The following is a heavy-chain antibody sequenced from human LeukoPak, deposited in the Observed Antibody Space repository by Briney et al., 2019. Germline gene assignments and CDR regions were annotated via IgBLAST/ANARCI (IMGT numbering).Heavy chain of an antibody. J-gene: IGHJ6*02. Sequence: SVKVSCKASGGTFSSYTISWVRQAPGQGLEWMGRIIPILGIANYAQKFQGRVTITADKSTSTACMELSSLRSEDTAVYYCARGVVPAPYYYYGMDVWGQGTTVTVYS. CDR3: ARGVVPAPYYYYGMDV. CDR2: IIPILGIA. CDR1: GGTFSSYT. D-gene: IGHD2-2*01. V-gene: IGHV1-69*02.